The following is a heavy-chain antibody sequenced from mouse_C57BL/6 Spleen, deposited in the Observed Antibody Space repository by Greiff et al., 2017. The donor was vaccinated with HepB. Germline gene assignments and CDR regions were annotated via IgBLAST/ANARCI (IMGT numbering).Heavy chain of an antibody. CDR1: GYTFTSYW. Sequence: QVQLQQPGAELVKPGASVKLSCKASGYTFTSYWMHWVKQRPGQGLEWIGMIHPNSGSTNYNEKFKSKATLTVDKSSSTAYMQLSSLTSEDSAVYYYASSDYGSRAWFAYWGQGTLVTVSA. CDR2: IHPNSGST. J-gene: IGHJ3*01. D-gene: IGHD1-1*01. V-gene: IGHV1-64*01. CDR3: ASSDYGSRAWFAY.